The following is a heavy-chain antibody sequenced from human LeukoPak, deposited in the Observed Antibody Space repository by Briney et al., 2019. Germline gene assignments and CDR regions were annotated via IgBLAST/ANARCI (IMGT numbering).Heavy chain of an antibody. CDR3: ARKDTAMVDYYYYMDV. J-gene: IGHJ6*03. Sequence: GASVKVSCKASGGTFSSYAISWVRQAPGQGLEWMGGIIPIFGTANYAQKFQGRVTITADKSTSTAYMELSSLRSEDTAVYYCARKDTAMVDYYYYMDVWDKGTTVTVSS. D-gene: IGHD5-18*01. V-gene: IGHV1-69*06. CDR1: GGTFSSYA. CDR2: IIPIFGTA.